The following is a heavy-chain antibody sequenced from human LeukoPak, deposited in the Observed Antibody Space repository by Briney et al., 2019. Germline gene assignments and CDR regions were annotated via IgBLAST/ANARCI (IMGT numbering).Heavy chain of an antibody. Sequence: PSETLSLTCAVNGGSLSNYQWTWIRQSPEKGLEWIGKINHVGSSNYNPSLKSRVAVSLGAPKNQFSLELRSVTAADTAVYYCARGVSTHSDTGDYGGGYYYFDNWGQGILVTVSS. J-gene: IGHJ4*02. D-gene: IGHD4-17*01. CDR1: GGSLSNYQ. V-gene: IGHV4-34*01. CDR2: INHVGSS. CDR3: ARGVSTHSDTGDYGGGYYYFDN.